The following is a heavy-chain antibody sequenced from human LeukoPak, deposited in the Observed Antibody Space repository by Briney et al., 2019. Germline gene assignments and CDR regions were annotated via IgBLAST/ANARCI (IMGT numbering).Heavy chain of an antibody. J-gene: IGHJ4*02. D-gene: IGHD1-26*01. Sequence: PSETLSLTCTVSGGSISSYYWSWIRQPPGKGLEWIGYIYYTGTTNYNPSLKSRVTIVDTSKNQFSLKLSSVTAADTAVYYCARGGWRLDCWGQGTLVTVSS. CDR2: IYYTGTT. CDR1: GGSISSYY. CDR3: ARGGWRLDC. V-gene: IGHV4-59*01.